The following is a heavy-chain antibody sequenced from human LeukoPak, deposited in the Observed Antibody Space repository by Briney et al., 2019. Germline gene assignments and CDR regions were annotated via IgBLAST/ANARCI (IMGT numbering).Heavy chain of an antibody. CDR2: ISSSSYI. J-gene: IGHJ3*02. CDR1: GGSFSGYY. CDR3: ARDDFWSGSHDAFAI. V-gene: IGHV3-69-1*01. Sequence: PSETLSLTCAVYGGSFSGYYWSWIRHPQGKGLEWVSSISSSSYIYYADSVKGRFTISRDIAKNSLYLQMNSMRSEDTAVYYCARDDFWSGSHDAFAIWGQGTMVTVSS. D-gene: IGHD3-3*01.